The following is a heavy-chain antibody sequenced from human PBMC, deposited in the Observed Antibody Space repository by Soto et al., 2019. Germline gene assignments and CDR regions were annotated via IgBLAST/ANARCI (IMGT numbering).Heavy chain of an antibody. V-gene: IGHV3-74*01. CDR2: INSDGSGT. Sequence: EVQLVESGGGLVQPGGSLRLSCAASGFTFSNYWMHWVRQAPGRGLVWVSRINSDGSGTSYADSVKGRLTISRDNAKNTVYLQMNSLRVEDTAVYYCARDRVYYDSSGYYQDYGMDVWDQGTTVTVSS. CDR1: GFTFSNYW. J-gene: IGHJ6*02. CDR3: ARDRVYYDSSGYYQDYGMDV. D-gene: IGHD3-22*01.